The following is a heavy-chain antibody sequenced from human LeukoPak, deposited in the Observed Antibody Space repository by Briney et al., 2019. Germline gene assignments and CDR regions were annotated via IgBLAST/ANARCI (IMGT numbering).Heavy chain of an antibody. V-gene: IGHV1-2*02. CDR1: GYTFTSYD. J-gene: IGHJ4*02. Sequence: ASVTVSCKASGYTFTSYDINWVRQATGQGLEWMGWMNPNSGGTNYAQKFQGRVTMTRDTSISTAYMELSRLRSDDTAVYYCARDPPSIAVAGTPDYWGQGTLVTVSS. D-gene: IGHD6-19*01. CDR3: ARDPPSIAVAGTPDY. CDR2: MNPNSGGT.